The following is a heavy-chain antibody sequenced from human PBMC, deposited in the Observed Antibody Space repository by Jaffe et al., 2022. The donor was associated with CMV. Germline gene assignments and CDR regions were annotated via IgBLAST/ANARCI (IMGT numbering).Heavy chain of an antibody. V-gene: IGHV3-23*01. D-gene: IGHD3-22*01. Sequence: EVQLLESGGDLVQPGGSLRLSCAASGFTLSSYAMSWVRQAPGKGPEWVSGVSGSGGRTYYADSVKGRFTISRDYSKNTLYLQMNSLRADDTALYYCAKGGSSGYRAEYFQHWGQGTLVIVSS. CDR2: VSGSGGRT. CDR1: GFTLSSYA. J-gene: IGHJ1*01. CDR3: AKGGSSGYRAEYFQH.